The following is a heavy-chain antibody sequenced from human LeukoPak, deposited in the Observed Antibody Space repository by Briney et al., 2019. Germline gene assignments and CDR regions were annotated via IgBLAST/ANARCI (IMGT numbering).Heavy chain of an antibody. Sequence: GRSLRLSCAASGCTFDDYAMHWVRQAPGKGLEWVSGISWNSGSIGYADSVKGRFTISRDNAKNSLYLQMNSLRAEDTALYYCAKDAGYSYGFFDYWGQGTLVTVSS. D-gene: IGHD5-18*01. J-gene: IGHJ4*02. CDR1: GCTFDDYA. CDR2: ISWNSGSI. CDR3: AKDAGYSYGFFDY. V-gene: IGHV3-9*01.